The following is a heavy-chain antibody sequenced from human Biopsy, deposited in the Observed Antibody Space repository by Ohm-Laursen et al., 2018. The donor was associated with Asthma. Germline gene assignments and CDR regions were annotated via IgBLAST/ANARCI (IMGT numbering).Heavy chain of an antibody. CDR1: GGSMTPTSHY. CDR2: ISYGGKT. Sequence: TLSLTCPVSGGSMTPTSHYWDWIRQAPGKGLEWIGYISYGGKTSYNPSLKNRVTISRDKSKNQFSLRLTSVTAADTAVYFCARRITIFGVVQKDHGMDAWGQGTTVIVSS. V-gene: IGHV4-39*01. CDR3: ARRITIFGVVQKDHGMDA. J-gene: IGHJ6*02. D-gene: IGHD3-3*01.